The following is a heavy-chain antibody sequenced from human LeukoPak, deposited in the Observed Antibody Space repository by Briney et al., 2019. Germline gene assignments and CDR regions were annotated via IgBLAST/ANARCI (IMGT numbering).Heavy chain of an antibody. CDR2: IHPSGTT. V-gene: IGHV4-39*02. CDR3: ARGRDEYKGGNY. CDR1: GGSISSGDYY. Sequence: SETLSLTCTVSGGSISSGDYYWSWIRQPPGKGLEWIGEIHPSGTTNYNPSLQSRVTVSLDTSKNHFSLQLSSVTAADTAVYYCARGRDEYKGGNYWGQGTLVTVSS. J-gene: IGHJ4*02. D-gene: IGHD5-24*01.